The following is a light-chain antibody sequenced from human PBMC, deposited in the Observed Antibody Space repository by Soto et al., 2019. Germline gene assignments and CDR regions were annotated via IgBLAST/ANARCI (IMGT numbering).Light chain of an antibody. CDR1: QSVSSSY. CDR2: GAS. CDR3: QQYGSSPWT. J-gene: IGKJ1*01. V-gene: IGKV3-20*01. Sequence: IALTQSPGTLSVSPGEIATLSCRASQSVSSSYLAWYQQKPGQAPRLIIYGASSRATGIPDRFSGSGSGTDFTLTISRLEPEDFAVYYCQQYGSSPWTFGQGTKVDIK.